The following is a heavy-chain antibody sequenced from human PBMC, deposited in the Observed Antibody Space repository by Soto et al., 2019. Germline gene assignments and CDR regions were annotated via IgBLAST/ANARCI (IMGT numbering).Heavy chain of an antibody. J-gene: IGHJ6*02. CDR2: IIPIFGTA. CDR1: GGTFSSYA. V-gene: IGHV1-69*12. D-gene: IGHD5-12*01. CDR3: ARDLRLATAVKYYYGMDV. Sequence: QVQLVQSGAEVKKPGSSVKVSCKASGGTFSSYAISWVRQAPGQGLEWMGGIIPIFGTANYAQKFQGRVTLTADESTSTAYMELSSLRSEDTAVYYCARDLRLATAVKYYYGMDVWGQGTTVTVSS.